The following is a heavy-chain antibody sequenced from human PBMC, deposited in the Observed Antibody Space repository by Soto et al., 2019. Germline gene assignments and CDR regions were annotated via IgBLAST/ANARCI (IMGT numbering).Heavy chain of an antibody. CDR2: IYSGGST. CDR1: GFTVSSNY. CDR3: AREDSSGYYLGGMDV. V-gene: IGHV3-53*01. Sequence: PGGSLRLSCAASGFTVSSNYMSWVRQAPGKGLEWVSVIYSGGSTYYADSVKGRFTISRDNSKNTLYLQMNSLRAEDTAVYYCAREDSSGYYLGGMDVWGQGTTVTVSS. J-gene: IGHJ6*02. D-gene: IGHD3-22*01.